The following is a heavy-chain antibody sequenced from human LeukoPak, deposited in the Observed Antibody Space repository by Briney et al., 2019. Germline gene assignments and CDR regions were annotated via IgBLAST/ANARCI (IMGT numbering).Heavy chain of an antibody. V-gene: IGHV3-23*01. CDR1: GSTFSSYA. CDR2: ISGSGGST. Sequence: PGGSLRLSCAASGSTFSSYAMSWVRQAPGKGLEWVSAISGSGGSTYYADSVKGRFTISRDSSKNTLYLQMNSLRAEDTAVYYCAKGEGKMAGVSTGVFDYWGQGTLVTVSS. D-gene: IGHD5-24*01. CDR3: AKGEGKMAGVSTGVFDY. J-gene: IGHJ4*02.